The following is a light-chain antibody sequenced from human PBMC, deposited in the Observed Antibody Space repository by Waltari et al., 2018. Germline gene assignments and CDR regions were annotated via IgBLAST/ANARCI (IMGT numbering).Light chain of an antibody. CDR2: SAS. V-gene: IGKV1-6*01. J-gene: IGKJ1*01. Sequence: IQMTQSPSSLSVSIGDTVTITCRGSQTFSSSLAWYQQKPGKAPKLLIYSASSLQSGVPSRFSGNKSGTDFTLTISSLQPEDIASYYCQQYFNYPWTFGQGTKVEIK. CDR1: QTFSSS. CDR3: QQYFNYPWT.